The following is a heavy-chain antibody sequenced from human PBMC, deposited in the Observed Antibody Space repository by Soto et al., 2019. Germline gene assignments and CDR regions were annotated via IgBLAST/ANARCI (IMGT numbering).Heavy chain of an antibody. V-gene: IGHV1-18*01. J-gene: IGHJ6*03. Sequence: QVQLVQSGVEVKKPGASVKVSCKASGYTFTSYGFSWVRQAPGQGLEWMGWISAYNGDTNYAQKFQGRVTMTTDTSTSTANMELRSLRSDGTAVYFCARDPSTSKSPDYYYYYMDVWGKGTTVTVSS. CDR1: GYTFTSYG. CDR2: ISAYNGDT. CDR3: ARDPSTSKSPDYYYYYMDV.